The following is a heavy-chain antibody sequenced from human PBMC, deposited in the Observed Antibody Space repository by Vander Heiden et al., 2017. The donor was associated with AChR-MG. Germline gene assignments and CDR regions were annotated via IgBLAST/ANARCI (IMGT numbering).Heavy chain of an antibody. V-gene: IGHV3-23*01. J-gene: IGHJ2*01. CDR2: ISNRGSST. D-gene: IGHD3-3*02. CDR3: AKSSSTANWYFDL. CDR1: GFRFSSYD. Sequence: EVPLLESGGGLVQPGGSLRLPCAASGFRFSSYDMGWVRQAPGKGLEWVSVISNRGSSTYYADSVKGRFTISRDNLKNTLYLLMNSLRAEDTAVYYCAKSSSTANWYFDLWGRGTLVIVSS.